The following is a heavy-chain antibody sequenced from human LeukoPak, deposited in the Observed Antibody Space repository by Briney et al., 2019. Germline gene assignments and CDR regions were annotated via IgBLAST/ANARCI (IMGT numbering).Heavy chain of an antibody. CDR1: GFTFSMYA. Sequence: QPGGSLRLSCAASGFTFSMYAMHWVRQAPGKGLEWVAVIWYDGSNKYYADSVKGRFTISRDNSKNMVYLEMNSLRAEDTAMYYCARDRVGYCASISCFTFDNWGQGTLVTVSS. J-gene: IGHJ4*02. D-gene: IGHD2-2*01. CDR2: IWYDGSNK. CDR3: ARDRVGYCASISCFTFDN. V-gene: IGHV3-33*08.